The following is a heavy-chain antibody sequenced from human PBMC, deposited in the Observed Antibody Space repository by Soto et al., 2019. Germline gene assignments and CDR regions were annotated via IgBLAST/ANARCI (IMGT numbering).Heavy chain of an antibody. CDR2: ISSSGSTI. CDR3: ARDGPHGTAMVYYYYYGMDV. D-gene: IGHD5-18*01. J-gene: IGHJ6*02. Sequence: EVQLVESGGGLVQPGGSLRLSCAASGFTFSSYEMNWVHQAPGKGLEWVSYISSSGSTIYYADSVKGRFTISRDNDKKSLYMQMNSLRAEDTAVYYCARDGPHGTAMVYYYYYGMDVWGQGTTVTVSS. V-gene: IGHV3-48*03. CDR1: GFTFSSYE.